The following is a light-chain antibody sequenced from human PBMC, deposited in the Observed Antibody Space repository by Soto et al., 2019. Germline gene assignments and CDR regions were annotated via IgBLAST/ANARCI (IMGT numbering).Light chain of an antibody. V-gene: IGKV1-5*01. CDR3: QQYNSYSWT. CDR1: QNIGRW. J-gene: IGKJ1*01. CDR2: NAS. Sequence: DIQMTQSPSALSASVRERVTITCRASQNIGRWLAWYQQKPGKAPNLLISNASSLRSGVPSRFSGSGSGTEVTLTISSLQPDDSANYYCQQYNSYSWTFGQGTKVEIK.